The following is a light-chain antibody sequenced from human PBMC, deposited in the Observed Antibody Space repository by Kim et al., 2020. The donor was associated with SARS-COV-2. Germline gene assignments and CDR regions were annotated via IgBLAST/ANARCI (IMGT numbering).Light chain of an antibody. J-gene: IGLJ1*01. CDR1: NIGSKS. CDR3: QVWDSGSDHYV. CDR2: YDS. Sequence: APGKTASITWGGNNIGSKSVRWYQQKPGQAPVLLIFYDSDRPSGISERFSGSNSGNTATLTINRVEAGDEADYYCQVWDSGSDHYVFGSGTKVTVL. V-gene: IGLV3-21*04.